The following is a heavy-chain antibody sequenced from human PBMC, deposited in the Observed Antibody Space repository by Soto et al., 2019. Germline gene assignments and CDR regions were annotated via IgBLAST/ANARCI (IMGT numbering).Heavy chain of an antibody. CDR3: ARAGYCTGTRYCVDS. D-gene: IGHD2-8*02. V-gene: IGHV3-72*01. CDR1: GFTVTDHY. CDR2: TRDKAHTYTT. Sequence: EVQLVGSGGGLVQPGGSLRLSCAASGFTVTDHYMDWVRQAPGKGLEWVGRTRDKAHTYTTEYAASVKGRFIISRDDSGNSLYLQMNTLKTEDTAVYYCARAGYCTGTRYCVDSWGQGTLVTVSS. J-gene: IGHJ4*02.